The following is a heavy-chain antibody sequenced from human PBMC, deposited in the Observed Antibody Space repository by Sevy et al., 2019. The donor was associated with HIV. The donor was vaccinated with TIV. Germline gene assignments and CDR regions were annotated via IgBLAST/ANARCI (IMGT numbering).Heavy chain of an antibody. Sequence: SETLSLTCTVSGDSISSYYWSWILQPPGKGLEWIGYIYYSGTTNYNPSLKSRVAISKDTSKNPFSLKLSSVTAADTAVYYCARALQDYYYGMDVWGQGTTVTVSS. V-gene: IGHV4-59*01. CDR2: IYYSGTT. CDR1: GDSISSYY. J-gene: IGHJ6*02. CDR3: ARALQDYYYGMDV.